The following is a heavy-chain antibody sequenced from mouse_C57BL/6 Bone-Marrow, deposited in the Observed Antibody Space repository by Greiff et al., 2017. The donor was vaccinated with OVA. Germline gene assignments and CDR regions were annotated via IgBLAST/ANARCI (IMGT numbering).Heavy chain of an antibody. CDR3: TRGYSDYYAVDY. D-gene: IGHD2-13*01. Sequence: QVQLQQSGAELVRPGASVTLSCKASGYTFTDYEMHWVKQTPVHGLEWIGAIDPETGGTAYNQKFKGKAILTADKSYSTAYMVLRSLSSEDSAVYYCTRGYSDYYAVDYWDQGTAVTVSS. CDR2: IDPETGGT. J-gene: IGHJ4*01. V-gene: IGHV1-15*01. CDR1: GYTFTDYE.